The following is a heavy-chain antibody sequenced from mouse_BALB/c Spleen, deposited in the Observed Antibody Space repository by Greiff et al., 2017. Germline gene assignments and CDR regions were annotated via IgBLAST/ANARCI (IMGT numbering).Heavy chain of an antibody. CDR3: ARAHVFAY. CDR2: INPSTGYT. D-gene: IGHD1-3*01. J-gene: IGHJ3*01. V-gene: IGHV1-7*01. CDR1: GYTFTSYW. Sequence: QVQLQQSGAELAKPGASVKMSCKASGYTFTSYWMHWVKQRPGQGLEWIGYINPSTGYTEYNQKFKDKATLTADKSSSTAYMQLSSLTSEDSAVYYCARAHVFAYWGQGTLVTVSA.